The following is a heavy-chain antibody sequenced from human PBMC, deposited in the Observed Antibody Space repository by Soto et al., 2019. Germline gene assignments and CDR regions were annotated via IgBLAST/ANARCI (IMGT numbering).Heavy chain of an antibody. Sequence: GGSLRLSCAATHLTSSIYAMSWVRQAPGKGLDCLYAISGTRRTTYYADSVKGRFTISRDNSKNTLYLQMNSLRAEDTAVYYCAKDAGYRVVPAAPRGSSPFTMVRGVTGLFDYWGRGTLVSVSS. J-gene: IGHJ4*02. CDR1: HLTSSIYA. CDR3: AKDAGYRVVPAAPRGSSPFTMVRGVTGLFDY. V-gene: IGHV3-23*01. CDR2: ISGTRRTT. D-gene: IGHD3-10*01.